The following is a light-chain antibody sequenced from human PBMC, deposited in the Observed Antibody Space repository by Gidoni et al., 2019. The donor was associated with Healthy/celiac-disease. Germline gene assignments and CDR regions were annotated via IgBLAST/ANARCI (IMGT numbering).Light chain of an antibody. J-gene: IGKJ2*01. V-gene: IGKV1-8*01. CDR3: QQYHTYPYT. Sequence: AIRMTQSPSSFSASTGDRVTITCRASQGISSYLAWYQQKPGKAPKLLIYAASTLQSGVPSRFSGSGSGTDFTLTISCLQSEDFATYYCQQYHTYPYTFGQXTKLEIK. CDR2: AAS. CDR1: QGISSY.